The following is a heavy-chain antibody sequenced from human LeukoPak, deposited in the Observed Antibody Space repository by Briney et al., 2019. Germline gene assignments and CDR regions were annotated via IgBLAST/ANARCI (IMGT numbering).Heavy chain of an antibody. CDR2: ISGSGGST. CDR1: GFTFSSYA. V-gene: IGHV3-23*01. CDR3: AKSGGSGYSYGYRVYFDY. D-gene: IGHD5-18*01. J-gene: IGHJ4*02. Sequence: GGSLRLSCAASGFTFSSYAMSWVRQAPGKGPEWVSAISGSGGSTYYADSVKGRFTISRDNSKNTLYLQMNSLRAEDTAVYYCAKSGGSGYSYGYRVYFDYWGQGTLVTVSS.